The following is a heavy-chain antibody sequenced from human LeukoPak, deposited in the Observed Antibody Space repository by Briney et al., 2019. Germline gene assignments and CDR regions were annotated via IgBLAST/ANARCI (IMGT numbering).Heavy chain of an antibody. CDR3: ARIDGGVLRFLEWLLPPADAFDI. Sequence: SETLSLTCAVYGGSFSGYYWSWIRQPPGKGLEWIGEINHSGSTYYNPSLKSRVTISVDTSKNQFSLKLSSVTAADTAVYYCARIDGGVLRFLEWLLPPADAFDIWGQGTMVTVSS. J-gene: IGHJ3*02. CDR2: INHSGST. CDR1: GGSFSGYY. D-gene: IGHD3-3*01. V-gene: IGHV4-34*01.